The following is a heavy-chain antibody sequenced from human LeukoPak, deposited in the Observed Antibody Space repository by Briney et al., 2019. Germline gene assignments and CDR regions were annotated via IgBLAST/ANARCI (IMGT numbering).Heavy chain of an antibody. J-gene: IGHJ5*02. D-gene: IGHD6-13*01. CDR1: GYTFTSYD. CDR2: MNPNSGNT. CDR3: ARDAAAGRVFWFDP. Sequence: ASVKVSCKASGYTFTSYDINWVRQATGQGLEWMGWMNPNSGNTGYAQKFQGRVTMTRNTSISTAYMELSSLRSEDTAVYYCARDAAAGRVFWFDPWGQGTLVTVSS. V-gene: IGHV1-8*01.